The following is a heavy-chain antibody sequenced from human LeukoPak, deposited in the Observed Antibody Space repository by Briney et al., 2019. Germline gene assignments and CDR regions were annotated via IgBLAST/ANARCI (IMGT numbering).Heavy chain of an antibody. Sequence: GASVKVSCKASDYTFTNYAITWVRQAPGQGLEWMGWISAYNGNTNYAQKLQGRVTMTTDTSTSTAYMELRSLRSDDTAVYYCAKGYRDYVWGSYGNEFDPWGQGTLVTVSS. V-gene: IGHV1-18*01. D-gene: IGHD3-16*01. CDR3: AKGYRDYVWGSYGNEFDP. J-gene: IGHJ5*02. CDR1: DYTFTNYA. CDR2: ISAYNGNT.